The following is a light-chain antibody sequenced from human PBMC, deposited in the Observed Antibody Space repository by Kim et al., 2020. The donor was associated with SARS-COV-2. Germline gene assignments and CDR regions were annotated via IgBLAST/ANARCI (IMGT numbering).Light chain of an antibody. CDR2: DST. J-gene: IGLJ2*01. Sequence: PGGTDTLPAAANAGAVTSGHYPSWFQRKPGQAPRTLIYDSTHKQAWTPARFSGSLLGGNAALTLSGAQPEDEADYYCLLSYSGLVFFGGGTQLTVL. V-gene: IGLV7-46*01. CDR3: LLSYSGLVF. CDR1: AGAVTSGHY.